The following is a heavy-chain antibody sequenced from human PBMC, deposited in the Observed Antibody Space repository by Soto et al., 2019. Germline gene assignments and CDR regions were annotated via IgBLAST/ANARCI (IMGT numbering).Heavy chain of an antibody. J-gene: IGHJ4*02. CDR1: GGTFSIYA. CDR2: IIPVFDTA. V-gene: IGHV1-69*01. Sequence: QVQLVQSGAEVRKPGSSVKVSCKASGGTFSIYAISWVRQAPGQGLQWIGGIIPVFDTADYAQMFQGRVTLTADESTNTAYMELSSLRSEDTAVHYCARAAPSTSDRYCSSALCYIPVIWGQGTLVTVSS. D-gene: IGHD2-2*02. CDR3: ARAAPSTSDRYCSSALCYIPVI.